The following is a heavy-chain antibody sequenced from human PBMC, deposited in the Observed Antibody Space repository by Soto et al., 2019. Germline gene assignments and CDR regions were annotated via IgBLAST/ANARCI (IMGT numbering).Heavy chain of an antibody. CDR3: ARYYYDTSGYPKYFDY. CDR2: IYYSGST. D-gene: IGHD3-22*01. Sequence: TSETLSLTCTVSGGSISSGDYYWSWIRQHPGKGLEWIGYIYYSGSTYYNPSLKSRVTISVDTSKNQFSLELSSVTAADTAVYFCARYYYDTSGYPKYFDYWGQGTLVTVSS. J-gene: IGHJ4*02. V-gene: IGHV4-31*03. CDR1: GGSISSGDYY.